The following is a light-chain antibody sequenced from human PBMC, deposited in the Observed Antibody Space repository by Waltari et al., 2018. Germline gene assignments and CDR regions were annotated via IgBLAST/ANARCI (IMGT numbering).Light chain of an antibody. J-gene: IGKJ1*01. CDR3: QQYGSARAWT. V-gene: IGKV3-20*01. Sequence: DIVLTQSPGTLSLSPGDRATLSCRASQSVGGSSLAWYQQNPGQAPRLLLYAASTRATGIPDRFSGSGSGTDFTLTINKLEPEDFAVYYCQQYGSARAWTFGQGTKVEIK. CDR2: AAS. CDR1: QSVGGSS.